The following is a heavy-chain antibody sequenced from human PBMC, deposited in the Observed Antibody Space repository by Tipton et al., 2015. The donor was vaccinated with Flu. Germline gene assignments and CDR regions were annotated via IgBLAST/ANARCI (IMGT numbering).Heavy chain of an antibody. CDR1: SGSIRSTNYF. Sequence: TLSLTCTVSSGSIRSTNYFCAWIRQPPGKRLELIGSIYPTGTTYYNPSFKSRVTISVDTSKRQFSLMLKSVTAADTAVYFCARLSYYDVDLKNFYFDYWGQGALVTVSS. J-gene: IGHJ4*02. CDR2: IYPTGTT. D-gene: IGHD3-10*02. CDR3: ARLSYYDVDLKNFYFDY. V-gene: IGHV4-39*01.